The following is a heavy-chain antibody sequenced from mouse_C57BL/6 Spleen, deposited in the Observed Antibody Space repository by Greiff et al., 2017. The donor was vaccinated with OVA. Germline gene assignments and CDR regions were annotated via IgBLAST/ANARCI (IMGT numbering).Heavy chain of an antibody. Sequence: EVQGVESGGGLVKPGGSLKLSCAASGFTFSSYAMSWVRQTPEKRLEWVATISDGGSYTYYPDNVKGRFTISRDNAKNNLYLQMSHLKSEDTAMYYCAGDFDYDGDFAYWGQGTLVTVSA. J-gene: IGHJ3*01. CDR1: GFTFSSYA. V-gene: IGHV5-4*01. D-gene: IGHD2-4*01. CDR3: AGDFDYDGDFAY. CDR2: ISDGGSYT.